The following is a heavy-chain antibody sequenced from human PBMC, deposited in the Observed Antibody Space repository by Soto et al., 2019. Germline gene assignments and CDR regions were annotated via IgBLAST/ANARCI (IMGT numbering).Heavy chain of an antibody. CDR1: GFTFTNAW. J-gene: IGHJ4*02. CDR3: FTDRTYSPIDS. V-gene: IGHV3-15*01. CDR2: IKRKTDGETT. Sequence: EVQLVESGGGLVQPGGSLRLSCAASGFTFTNAWMRWVRQAPGTGLEWVGRIKRKTDGETTDYAAFVKGRFTISRDDSKNTLYLQMNSLKTEDTAVYYCFTDRTYSPIDSWGQGTLVTVSS. D-gene: IGHD2-21*01.